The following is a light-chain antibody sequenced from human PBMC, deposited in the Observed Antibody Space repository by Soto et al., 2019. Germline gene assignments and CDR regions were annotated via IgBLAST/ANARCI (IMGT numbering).Light chain of an antibody. V-gene: IGLV2-14*03. CDR1: SSDVGGYDY. Sequence: QSALTQVASVSGSPGQSITISCTGTSSDVGGYDYVSWYQQHPGKAPKLMIYNVNYRPSGVSNRFSGSKSGNTASLTISGLQAEDEANYYCSSYTNPNALVFGGGTKLTVL. J-gene: IGLJ2*01. CDR2: NVN. CDR3: SSYTNPNALV.